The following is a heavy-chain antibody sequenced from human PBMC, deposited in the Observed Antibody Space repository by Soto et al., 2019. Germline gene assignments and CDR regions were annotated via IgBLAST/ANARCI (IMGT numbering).Heavy chain of an antibody. D-gene: IGHD6-13*01. CDR2: MNPNSGNT. CDR3: VRGKGSSPNLYYYYCDMDV. V-gene: IGHV1-8*01. J-gene: IGHJ6*02. CDR1: GYTFTSYD. Sequence: ASVKVSCKASGYTFTSYDINWVRQATGQGLEWMGWMNPNSGNTGYAQKFQGRVTMTRNTSISTAYMELSSLRSEDTAVYYCVRGKGSSPNLYYYYCDMDVWGQGTTVTVSS.